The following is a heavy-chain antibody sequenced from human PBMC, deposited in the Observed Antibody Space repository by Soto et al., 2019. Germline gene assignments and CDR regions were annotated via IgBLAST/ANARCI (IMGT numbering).Heavy chain of an antibody. Sequence: LRLSCAASGFIFSNYAMHWVRQAPGKGLEYVSAISANGGTTYYADSVRGRFTISRDNSKNTLYLQMASLRAEDMAVYYCARGGRTTTCCDFDYWGQGTLVTVSS. CDR2: ISANGGTT. D-gene: IGHD2-2*01. V-gene: IGHV3-64*02. J-gene: IGHJ4*02. CDR3: ARGGRTTTCCDFDY. CDR1: GFIFSNYA.